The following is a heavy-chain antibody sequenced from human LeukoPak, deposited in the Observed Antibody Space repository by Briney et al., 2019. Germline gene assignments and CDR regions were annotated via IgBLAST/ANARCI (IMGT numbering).Heavy chain of an antibody. V-gene: IGHV4-59*05. CDR1: GGSISSYY. CDR2: IYYSGST. CDR3: ARHLIGYSYGDTFDY. Sequence: SETLSLTCTVSGGSISSYYWSWIRQPAGKGLEWIGSIYYSGSTHYNPSLKSRVTISVDTSKNQFSLKLSSVTAADTAVYYCARHLIGYSYGDTFDYWGQGTLVTVSS. D-gene: IGHD5-18*01. J-gene: IGHJ4*02.